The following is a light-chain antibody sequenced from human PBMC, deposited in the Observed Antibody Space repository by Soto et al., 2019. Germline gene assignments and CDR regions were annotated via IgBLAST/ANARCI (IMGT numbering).Light chain of an antibody. Sequence: QSALTQPASVSGSPGQSITISCTGTSSDVGGYNYVSWYQQHPGKAPKLMIYEVSNRPSGVSNRFSGSKSGNTASLTISGLQAEDEADYYCSSYTGSSIYVFGTGTRSPS. CDR2: EVS. CDR3: SSYTGSSIYV. J-gene: IGLJ1*01. V-gene: IGLV2-14*01. CDR1: SSDVGGYNY.